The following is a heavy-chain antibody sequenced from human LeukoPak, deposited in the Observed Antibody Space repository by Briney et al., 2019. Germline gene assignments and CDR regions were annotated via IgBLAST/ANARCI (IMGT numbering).Heavy chain of an antibody. Sequence: TSETLSLTCTVSGGSISSYYWSWIRQPPGKGLEWIGEINHSGSTNYNPSLKSRVTISVDTSKNQFSLKLSSVTAADTAVYYCAREIASYDYVWGSYRKGGNYFDYWGQGTLVTVSS. CDR3: AREIASYDYVWGSYRKGGNYFDY. CDR1: GGSISSYY. CDR2: INHSGST. J-gene: IGHJ4*02. V-gene: IGHV4-34*01. D-gene: IGHD3-16*02.